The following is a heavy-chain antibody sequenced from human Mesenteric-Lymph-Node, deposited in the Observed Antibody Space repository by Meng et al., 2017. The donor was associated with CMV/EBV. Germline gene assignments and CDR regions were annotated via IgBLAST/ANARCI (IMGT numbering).Heavy chain of an antibody. V-gene: IGHV4-59*12. D-gene: IGHD6-6*01. J-gene: IGHJ6*02. CDR3: ARDLEGSGSSYYYGMDV. CDR2: IYYSGST. Sequence: SETLSLTCTVSGGSISSYYWSWIRQPPGKGLEWIGYIYYSGSTNYNPSLKSRLTISVDTSKNQFSLRLSSVTAADTAVYYCARDLEGSGSSYYYGMDVWGQGTTVTVSS. CDR1: GGSISSYY.